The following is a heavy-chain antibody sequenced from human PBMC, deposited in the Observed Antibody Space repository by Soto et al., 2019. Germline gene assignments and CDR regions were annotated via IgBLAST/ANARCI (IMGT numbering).Heavy chain of an antibody. CDR1: GGTFSSYS. J-gene: IGHJ5*02. Sequence: SVKVSCKASGGTFSSYSISWVRQAPGQGLEWMGGIIPIFGTANYAQKFQGRVTITADESTSTAYMELSSLRSEDTAVYYCARGHYYSSSSPDWFDPWGQGTLVTVSS. CDR3: ARGHYYSSSSPDWFDP. V-gene: IGHV1-69*13. CDR2: IIPIFGTA. D-gene: IGHD6-6*01.